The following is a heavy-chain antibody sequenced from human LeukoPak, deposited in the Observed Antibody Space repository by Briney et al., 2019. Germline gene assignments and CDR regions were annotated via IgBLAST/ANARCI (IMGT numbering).Heavy chain of an antibody. J-gene: IGHJ4*02. V-gene: IGHV3-11*01. CDR3: ARDHSSGWYHLGSFDY. D-gene: IGHD6-19*01. CDR2: INNGGGVI. Sequence: PGGSLRLSCAASRLKISDYSMSWIRQSPGKGLEWVSSINNGGGVIQYANSVKGRFTISRDNAKNSLYLQMNSLTAEDTAVYYCARDHSSGWYHLGSFDYWGQGTLVTVSS. CDR1: RLKISDYS.